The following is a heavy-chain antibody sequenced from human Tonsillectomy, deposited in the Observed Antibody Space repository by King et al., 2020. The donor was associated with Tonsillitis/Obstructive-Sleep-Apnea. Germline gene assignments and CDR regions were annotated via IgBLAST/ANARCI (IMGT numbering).Heavy chain of an antibody. CDR3: ARVYCGDARFLGGDFDY. D-gene: IGHD2-21*01. Sequence: QLVQSGAEVKKPGASVKVSCKASGYTFTTYGISWVRQAPGQGLEWVGWISAYNDNTNYAQKFQGRVTMTTDTFTTTAYMELRSLGSDDTAVYFCARVYCGDARFLGGDFDYWGQGTLVTVPS. J-gene: IGHJ4*02. CDR1: GYTFTTYG. V-gene: IGHV1-18*01. CDR2: ISAYNDNT.